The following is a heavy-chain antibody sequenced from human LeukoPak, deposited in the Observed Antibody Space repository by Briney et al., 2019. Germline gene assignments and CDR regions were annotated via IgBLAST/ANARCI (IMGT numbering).Heavy chain of an antibody. V-gene: IGHV1-2*04. CDR3: ARGGSSSWYSYPDY. J-gene: IGHJ4*02. D-gene: IGHD6-13*01. Sequence: ASVKVSCKASGFTFTSSAMQWVRQAPGQGLEWMGWINPNSGGTNYAQKFQGWVTMTRDTSISTAYMELSRLRSDDTAVYYCARGGSSSWYSYPDYWGQGTLVTVSS. CDR2: INPNSGGT. CDR1: GFTFTSSA.